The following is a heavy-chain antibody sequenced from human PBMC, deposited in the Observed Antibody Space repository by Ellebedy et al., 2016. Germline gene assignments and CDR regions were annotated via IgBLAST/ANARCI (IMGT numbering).Heavy chain of an antibody. J-gene: IGHJ5*02. CDR1: GDSVSSTSAA. CDR3: AKTAGTATTRRLWFDP. V-gene: IGHV6-1*01. CDR2: TYYRSNWYN. D-gene: IGHD1-7*01. Sequence: SQTLSLTCAISGDSVSSTSAAWNWIRQSPLRGLEWLGRTYYRSNWYNDYAVSVKSRITINPDTSKNQFSLQLKSVTPEDTAVFYCAKTAGTATTRRLWFDPWGQGTLVTVSS.